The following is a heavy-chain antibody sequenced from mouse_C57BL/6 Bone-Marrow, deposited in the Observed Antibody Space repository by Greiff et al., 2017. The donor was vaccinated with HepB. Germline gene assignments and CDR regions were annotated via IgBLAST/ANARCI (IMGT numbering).Heavy chain of an antibody. J-gene: IGHJ1*03. CDR3: ARRVVYGSSFWYFDV. CDR1: GYTFTDYN. CDR2: INPNNGGT. D-gene: IGHD1-1*01. Sequence: EVQLQQSGPELVKPGASVKIPCKASGYTFTDYNMDWVQQSHGKSLEWIGDINPNNGGTIYNQKFKGKATLTVDKSSSTAYMELRSLTSEETAVYDWARRVVYGSSFWYFDVWGTGTTVTVSS. V-gene: IGHV1-18*01.